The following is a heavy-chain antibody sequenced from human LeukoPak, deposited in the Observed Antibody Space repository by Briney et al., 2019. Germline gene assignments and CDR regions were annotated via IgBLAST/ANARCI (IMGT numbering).Heavy chain of an antibody. J-gene: IGHJ3*02. CDR3: ARELIDWLAFDI. Sequence: GGSLRLSCAASGFTFSSYWMHWVRRAPGKGLVWVSRINSDGSSTSYADSVKGRFTISRDNAKNTLYLQMNSLRAEDTAVYYCARELIDWLAFDIWGQGTMVTVSS. V-gene: IGHV3-74*01. D-gene: IGHD3-9*01. CDR1: GFTFSSYW. CDR2: INSDGSST.